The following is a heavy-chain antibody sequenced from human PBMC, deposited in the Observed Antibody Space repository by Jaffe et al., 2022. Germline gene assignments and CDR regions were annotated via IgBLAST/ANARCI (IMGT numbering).Heavy chain of an antibody. Sequence: QVQLQESGPGLVKPSETLSLTCTVSGGSISSYYWSWIRQPPGKGLEWIGYIYYSGSTNYNPSLKSRVTISVDTSKNQFSLKLSSVTAADTAVYYCARGVLVVYARYYFDYWGQGTLVTVSS. J-gene: IGHJ4*02. CDR1: GGSISSYY. CDR2: IYYSGST. V-gene: IGHV4-59*01. CDR3: ARGVLVVYARYYFDY. D-gene: IGHD2-8*02.